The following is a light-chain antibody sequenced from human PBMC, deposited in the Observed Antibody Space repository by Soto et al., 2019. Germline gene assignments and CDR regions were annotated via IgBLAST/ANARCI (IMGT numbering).Light chain of an antibody. CDR2: DVS. CDR1: QRISNW. Sequence: DIQMTQSPSTLSASVGDRVTITCRASQRISNWLAWYQQKPGKAPKLLIYDVSRLESGVPSRFSGSGSGTEFTLTISSLQPDDFATYYCQQYNSYPWTFCQGTKVEIK. J-gene: IGKJ1*01. V-gene: IGKV1-5*01. CDR3: QQYNSYPWT.